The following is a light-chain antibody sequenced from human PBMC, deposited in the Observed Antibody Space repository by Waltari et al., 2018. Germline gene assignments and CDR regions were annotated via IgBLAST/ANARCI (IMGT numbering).Light chain of an antibody. CDR2: DVT. Sequence: QSALTQPASVSGSPGQSLTISCTGPGSFVGAYHSVSWYQHHPGKAPKLMIYDVTNRASGGYNRFYGAKSGNTDVLNLSGRQAEDEADYYCSSYTGGNSLVAFGGGTKHTVL. J-gene: IGLJ2*01. V-gene: IGLV2-14*03. CDR3: SSYTGGNSLVA. CDR1: GSFVGAYHS.